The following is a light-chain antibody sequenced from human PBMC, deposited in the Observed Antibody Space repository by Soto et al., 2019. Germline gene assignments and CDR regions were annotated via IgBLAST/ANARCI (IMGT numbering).Light chain of an antibody. J-gene: IGKJ5*01. CDR1: QSVGSN. Sequence: EIVMAQSPATLSVSPGERATLSCRASQSVGSNLAWYQQKPGQAPRLLIYDASNRATGIPDRFSGSGSGTDFTLTISRLEPEDFAVYYCQQYGSAFGQGTRLEIK. CDR2: DAS. V-gene: IGKV3-20*01. CDR3: QQYGSA.